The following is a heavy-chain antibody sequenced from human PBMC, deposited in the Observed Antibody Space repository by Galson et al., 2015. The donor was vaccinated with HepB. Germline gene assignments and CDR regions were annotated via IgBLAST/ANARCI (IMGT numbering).Heavy chain of an antibody. CDR2: INPNTGGT. CDR1: GYTFTGYY. J-gene: IGHJ3*02. CDR3: ARDGGSDTTHDAFDI. Sequence: VKVSCKASGYTFTGYYIHWVRQAPGQGLEWMGRINPNTGGTNEAQKFRGRVTMTRDTSITTAYMELSSLRSDDAAVYYCARDGGSDTTHDAFDIWGQGTMVTVSS. V-gene: IGHV1-2*06. D-gene: IGHD2-15*01.